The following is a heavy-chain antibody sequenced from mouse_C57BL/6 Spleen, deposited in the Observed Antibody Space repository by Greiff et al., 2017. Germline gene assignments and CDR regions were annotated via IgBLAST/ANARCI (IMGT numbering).Heavy chain of an antibody. CDR1: GYTFTSYW. Sequence: QVQLKQPGAELVKPGASVKLSCKASGYTFTSYWMHWVKQRPGQGLEWIGMIHPTSGSTNYNEKFKSKATLTVDTASSTAYMQLISLTSEDSAVYYVSREGTDYYGSSDYVDYWGQGTTLTVSS. V-gene: IGHV1-64*01. D-gene: IGHD1-1*01. CDR2: IHPTSGST. CDR3: SREGTDYYGSSDYVDY. J-gene: IGHJ2*01.